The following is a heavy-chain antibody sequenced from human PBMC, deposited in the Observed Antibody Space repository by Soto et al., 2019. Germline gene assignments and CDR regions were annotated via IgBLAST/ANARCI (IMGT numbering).Heavy chain of an antibody. J-gene: IGHJ4*02. CDR2: ISAYNGNT. V-gene: IGHV1-18*01. Sequence: QVQLVQSGAEVKKPGASVKVSCKASGYTFTSYVSWVRQAPEQGLEWMGWISAYNGNTNYAQKLQGRVTMTTDTSTSTAYMELRSLRSDDTAVYYCARDSPPVDYWGQGTLVTVSS. CDR3: ARDSPPVDY. CDR1: GYTFTSY.